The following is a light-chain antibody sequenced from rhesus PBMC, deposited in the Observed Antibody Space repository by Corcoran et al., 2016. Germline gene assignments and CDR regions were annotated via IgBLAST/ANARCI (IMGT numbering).Light chain of an antibody. CDR2: KAS. CDR1: QGISSC. CDR3: QQYSSRPYS. Sequence: DIQMTQSPSSLSASVGDTVTITFRASQGISSCLAWYQQKPGKAPKLLIYKASSLQSGVPSRFSGSGFGTNFTLTISSLQSEDFATYYCQQYSSRPYSFGQGTKVEIK. J-gene: IGKJ2*01. V-gene: IGKV1-22*01.